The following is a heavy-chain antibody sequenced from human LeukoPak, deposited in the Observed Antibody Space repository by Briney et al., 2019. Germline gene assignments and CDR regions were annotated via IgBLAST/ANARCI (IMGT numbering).Heavy chain of an antibody. CDR1: GGMFNNYA. CDR3: ACSSGSFDY. CDR2: IIPIFGTP. V-gene: IGHV1-69*06. D-gene: IGHD6-25*01. Sequence: ASVKVSCKASGGMFNNYAISWVRQAPGQGLEWMGGIIPIFGTPNYAQKFQGRVTITADKSTSTAYMELSSLRSEDTAVYYCACSSGSFDYWGQGTLVTVSS. J-gene: IGHJ4*02.